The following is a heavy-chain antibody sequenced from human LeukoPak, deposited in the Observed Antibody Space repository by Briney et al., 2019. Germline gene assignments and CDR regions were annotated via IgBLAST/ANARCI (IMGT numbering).Heavy chain of an antibody. CDR1: GFTFSSYG. V-gene: IGHV3-30*02. D-gene: IGHD2-15*01. J-gene: IGHJ6*03. CDR3: AKVGYCSGGSCAYYYYYMDV. Sequence: PGGSLRLSCAASGFTFSSYGMHWVRQAPGKGLEWVAFIRYDGSNKYYADSVKGRFTISRDNSKNTLYLQMNSLRAEDTAVYYCAKVGYCSGGSCAYYYYYMDVWGKGTTVTISS. CDR2: IRYDGSNK.